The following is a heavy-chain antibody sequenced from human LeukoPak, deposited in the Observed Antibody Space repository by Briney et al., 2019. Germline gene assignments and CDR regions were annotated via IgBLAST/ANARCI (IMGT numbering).Heavy chain of an antibody. CDR2: IKQDGSEK. D-gene: IGHD3-10*01. CDR3: ARVLWSGEGFDP. J-gene: IGHJ5*02. CDR1: GFTFSSYA. Sequence: GASLRLSCAASGFTFSSYAMSWVRQAPGKGLEWVANIKQDGSEKYYVDSVKGRFTISRDNAKNSLYLQMNSLRAEDTAVYYCARVLWSGEGFDPWGQGTLVTVSS. V-gene: IGHV3-7*03.